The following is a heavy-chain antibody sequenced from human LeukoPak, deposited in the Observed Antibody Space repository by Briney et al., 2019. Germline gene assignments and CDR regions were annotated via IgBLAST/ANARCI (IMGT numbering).Heavy chain of an antibody. D-gene: IGHD4-17*01. J-gene: IGHJ4*02. CDR1: GFSVSNTY. CDR3: AKDPYGDYVRYFDY. V-gene: IGHV3-23*01. Sequence: GGSLRLSCVVSGFSVSNTYMTWVRQAPGKGLEWVSGISGSGGGTYYADSVKGRFTISRDNSKNTLYLQMNSLRAEDTAVYYCAKDPYGDYVRYFDYWGQGTLVTVSS. CDR2: ISGSGGGT.